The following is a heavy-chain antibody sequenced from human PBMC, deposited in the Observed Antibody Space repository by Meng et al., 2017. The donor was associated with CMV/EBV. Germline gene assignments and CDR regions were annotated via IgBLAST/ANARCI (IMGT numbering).Heavy chain of an antibody. J-gene: IGHJ6*02. CDR3: ARDRCSSISCSYYYYGMDV. CDR2: ISSSSSTI. CDR1: GFTFSSYS. D-gene: IGHD2-2*01. Sequence: GGSLRLSCAASGFTFSSYSMNWVRQAPGKGLEWVSYISSSSSTIYYADSVKGRFTISRDNAKNSLYLQMNSLRAEDTAVYYCARDRCSSISCSYYYYGMDVWGQGTTVTVSS. V-gene: IGHV3-48*04.